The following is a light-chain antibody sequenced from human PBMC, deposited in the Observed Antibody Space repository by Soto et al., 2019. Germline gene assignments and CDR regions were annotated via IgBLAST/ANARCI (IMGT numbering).Light chain of an antibody. CDR3: QQYKNWPL. Sequence: EIVTTHSPATLSVSPGERATLSFMASQSVSSNLAWYQQKPGQAPRLLLYGASTRATGIPVRFSGSGFGKEFTLTISSLQSEDFAVYYCQQYKNWPLFGQGTRLEIK. J-gene: IGKJ5*01. V-gene: IGKV3-15*01. CDR2: GAS. CDR1: QSVSSN.